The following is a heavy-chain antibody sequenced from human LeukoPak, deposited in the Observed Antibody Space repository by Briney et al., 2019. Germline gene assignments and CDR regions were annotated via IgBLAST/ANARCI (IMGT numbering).Heavy chain of an antibody. D-gene: IGHD1-7*01. CDR2: VYSSGST. V-gene: IGHV4-4*07. J-gene: IGHJ2*01. CDR1: GGSLSNYY. CDR3: AREDWDFPHWYFDL. Sequence: SETLSLTCTVSGGSLSNYYWSWVRQPAGKGLEWIGRVYSSGSTIYNPSLKSRLTMSLDTSKNQFSLKLSSVTAADTAVYYCAREDWDFPHWYFDLWGRGTLVTVSS.